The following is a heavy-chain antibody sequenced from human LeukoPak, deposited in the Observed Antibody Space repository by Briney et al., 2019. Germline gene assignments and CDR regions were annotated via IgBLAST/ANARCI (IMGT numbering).Heavy chain of an antibody. CDR2: ISGSGGST. V-gene: IGHV3-23*01. Sequence: PGGSLRLSCAASGFTFSSYAMSWVRQAPGKGLEWVSAISGSGGSTYYADSVEGRFTISRDNSKNTLYLQMNSLRAEDTAVYYCAKHLGTTVISYYYYYMDVWGKGTTVTVSS. J-gene: IGHJ6*03. D-gene: IGHD4-11*01. CDR3: AKHLGTTVISYYYYYMDV. CDR1: GFTFSSYA.